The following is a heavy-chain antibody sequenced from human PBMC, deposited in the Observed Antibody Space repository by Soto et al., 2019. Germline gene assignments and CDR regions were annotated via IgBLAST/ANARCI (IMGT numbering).Heavy chain of an antibody. D-gene: IGHD5-12*01. CDR2: ISSSSSYI. CDR3: ASNSGYDYYYYGMDV. CDR1: GFTFSSYS. V-gene: IGHV3-21*01. J-gene: IGHJ6*02. Sequence: EVQLVESGGGLVKPGGSLRLSCAASGFTFSSYSINWVRQAPGKGLELVSSISSSSSYIYYEDAVKGRFTIAIHNAKNPLYLQMTSLRAEDRRVYYCASNSGYDYYYYGMDVWGQGTTVTVSS.